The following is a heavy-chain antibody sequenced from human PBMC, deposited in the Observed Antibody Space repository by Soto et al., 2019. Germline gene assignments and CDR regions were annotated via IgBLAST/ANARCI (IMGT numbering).Heavy chain of an antibody. J-gene: IGHJ4*02. CDR1: GGSISSGDYY. D-gene: IGHD3-10*01. CDR2: IYYSGST. V-gene: IGHV4-30-4*01. CDR3: ARDSRRGADY. Sequence: SETLSLTCTVSGGSISSGDYYWSWIRQPPGRGLEWIGYIYYSGSTYYNPSLKSRVTISVDTSKNQFSLKLSSVTAADTAVYYCARDSRRGADYWGQGTLVTVSS.